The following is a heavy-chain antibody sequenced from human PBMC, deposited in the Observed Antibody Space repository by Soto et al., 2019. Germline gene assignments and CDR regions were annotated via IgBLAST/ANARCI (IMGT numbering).Heavy chain of an antibody. Sequence: PSETLSLTCSVSGDSIDNTVFFWNWIRQHPEKGLGWIGYISSSGKTYYNPSLKSRVTMSLDTSRNQSSLNLTSVTAADTAVYFCARHLSGDYPNSNWFDPWGQGTLVTVSS. D-gene: IGHD4-17*01. CDR2: ISSSGKT. CDR3: ARHLSGDYPNSNWFDP. V-gene: IGHV4-31*03. J-gene: IGHJ5*02. CDR1: GDSIDNTVFF.